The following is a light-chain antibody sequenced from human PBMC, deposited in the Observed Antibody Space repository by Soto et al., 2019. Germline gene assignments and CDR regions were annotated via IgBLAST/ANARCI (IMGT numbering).Light chain of an antibody. CDR1: SGHSMFN. CDR2: VEGSGSY. Sequence: QAVVTQSSSASASLGSSVKLTGTLSSGHSMFNIAWHQQQPGKAPRFLMKVEGSGSYKKGSGVPDRFSGSSSGADRYLTISNLQFEDEADYYCETWDSKTFIFGGGTQLTVL. J-gene: IGLJ7*01. CDR3: ETWDSKTFI. V-gene: IGLV4-60*02.